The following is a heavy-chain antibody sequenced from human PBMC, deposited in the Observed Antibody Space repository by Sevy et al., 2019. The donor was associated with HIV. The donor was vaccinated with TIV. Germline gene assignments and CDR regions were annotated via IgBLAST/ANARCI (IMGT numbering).Heavy chain of an antibody. J-gene: IGHJ4*02. V-gene: IGHV1-18*01. CDR3: ARDGEGVPAAPLDY. D-gene: IGHD2-2*01. CDR1: GYTFTSYG. Sequence: ASVKVSCKASGYTFTSYGISWVRQAPGQGLEWMGWISAYNGNTNYAQKLQGRVTMTTDTSTSTAYMELRSLRSDDTAGYYCARDGEGVPAAPLDYWGQGTLVTVSS. CDR2: ISAYNGNT.